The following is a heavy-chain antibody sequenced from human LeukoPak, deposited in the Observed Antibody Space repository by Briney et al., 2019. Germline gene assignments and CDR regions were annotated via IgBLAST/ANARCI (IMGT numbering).Heavy chain of an antibody. CDR3: ARVRTYYYDSSGYQDY. CDR2: ISSSSSYI. V-gene: IGHV3-21*01. J-gene: IGHJ4*02. CDR1: GFTFSSYS. Sequence: GGSLRLSCAASGFTFSSYSMNWVRQAPGKGLEWVSSISSSSSYIYYADSVKGRFTISRDNAKNSLYLQMNSLRAEDTAVYYCARVRTYYYDSSGYQDYWGQGTLVTVSS. D-gene: IGHD3-22*01.